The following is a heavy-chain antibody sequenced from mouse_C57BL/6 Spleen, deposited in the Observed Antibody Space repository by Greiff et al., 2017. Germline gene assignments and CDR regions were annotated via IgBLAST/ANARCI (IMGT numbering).Heavy chain of an antibody. J-gene: IGHJ3*01. CDR3: ARDGDYDGFAY. CDR1: GFTFSDYG. Sequence: EVKLVESGGGLVQPGGSLKLSCAASGFTFSDYGMAWVRQAPRKGPEWVAFISNLAYSIYYADTVTGRFTISRENAKNTLYLEMSSLRSEDTAMYYCARDGDYDGFAYWGQGTLVTVSA. V-gene: IGHV5-15*01. CDR2: ISNLAYSI. D-gene: IGHD2-4*01.